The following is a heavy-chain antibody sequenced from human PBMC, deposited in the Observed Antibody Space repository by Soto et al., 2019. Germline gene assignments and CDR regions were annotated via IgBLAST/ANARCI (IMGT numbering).Heavy chain of an antibody. D-gene: IGHD2-2*01. CDR2: IYYSGNT. J-gene: IGHJ4*02. Sequence: PSETLSPTCTVSSASISSHYWNWIRQPPGKGLEWIGSIYYSGNTNYSPSLKSRVTISVDTSKKQFSLKLSSVTAADTAMYYCARGYCSSTSCYEFDYWGQGTLVTVSS. CDR1: SASISSHY. V-gene: IGHV4-59*11. CDR3: ARGYCSSTSCYEFDY.